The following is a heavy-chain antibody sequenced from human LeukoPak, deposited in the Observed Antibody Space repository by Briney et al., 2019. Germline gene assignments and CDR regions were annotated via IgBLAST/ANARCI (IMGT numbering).Heavy chain of an antibody. J-gene: IGHJ3*02. D-gene: IGHD6-19*01. V-gene: IGHV4-38-2*02. CDR3: AREQSSGWYLGAFDI. CDR1: GYSISTNYY. Sequence: SETLSLTCAVSGYSISTNYYWGWIRQPPGKGLEWIGNIYHSGSTYYNPSLKSRVTLSVDTSKNQFSLKLSSMTAADTAVYYCAREQSSGWYLGAFDIWGHGTMVTVSS. CDR2: IYHSGST.